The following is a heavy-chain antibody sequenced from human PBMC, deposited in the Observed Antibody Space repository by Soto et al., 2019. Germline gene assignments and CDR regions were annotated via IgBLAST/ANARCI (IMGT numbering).Heavy chain of an antibody. V-gene: IGHV3-23*01. CDR2: ISNSGDTI. J-gene: IGHJ4*02. CDR3: SHGYYQYFES. CDR1: GFTFSYYT. Sequence: GGSLRLSWVASGFTFSYYTMSWVRQAPGKGLEWVSGISNSGDTIYYADSVKGRFTISRDNFKNTLYLQMNSLKTEDTAVYYCSHGYYQYFESWGQGSLVTVSS. D-gene: IGHD5-18*01.